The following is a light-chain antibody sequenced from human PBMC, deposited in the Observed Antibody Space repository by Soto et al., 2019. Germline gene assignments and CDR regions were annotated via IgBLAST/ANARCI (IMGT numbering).Light chain of an antibody. V-gene: IGKV3-20*01. CDR2: GAS. CDR3: QQYTGPPTT. J-gene: IGKJ5*01. CDR1: QTVSSNY. Sequence: EIMLTQSPDTLSLTPGERATLSCRASQTVSSNYLAWCQQRPRQAPRLLIYGASTRAAGIPDRFSGSGSGTDFTLTITRLEPEDSAVYFCQQYTGPPTTFGQGTQLEIK.